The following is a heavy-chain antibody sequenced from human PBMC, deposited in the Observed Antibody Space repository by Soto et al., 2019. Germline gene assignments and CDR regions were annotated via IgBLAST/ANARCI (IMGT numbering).Heavy chain of an antibody. D-gene: IGHD5-12*01. Sequence: QVQLVESGGGLVQPGRSLRLSCAASGFTFSSYGMHWVRQAPGKGLEWVAVIWYDGSNKYYADSVKGRFTISRDNSKNTLYLQMNSLRAEDTAVYYCAREERGGYSGYDYYYWGQGTLVTVSS. J-gene: IGHJ4*02. V-gene: IGHV3-33*01. CDR1: GFTFSSYG. CDR3: AREERGGYSGYDYYY. CDR2: IWYDGSNK.